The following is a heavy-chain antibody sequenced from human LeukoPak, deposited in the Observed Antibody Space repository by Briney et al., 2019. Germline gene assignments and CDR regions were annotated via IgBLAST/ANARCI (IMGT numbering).Heavy chain of an antibody. V-gene: IGHV1-8*01. CDR1: GYTFTSYD. Sequence: GASVKVSCKASGYTFTSYDINWVRQATGQGLEWMGWMNPNSGNTGYAQKFQGRVTMTRNTSISTAYMELSSLRSEGTAVYYCASEGAAAAHDAFDIWGQGTMVTVSS. J-gene: IGHJ3*02. D-gene: IGHD6-13*01. CDR2: MNPNSGNT. CDR3: ASEGAAAAHDAFDI.